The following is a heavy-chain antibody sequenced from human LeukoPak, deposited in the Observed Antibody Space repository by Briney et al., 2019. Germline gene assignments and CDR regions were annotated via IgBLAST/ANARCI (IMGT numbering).Heavy chain of an antibody. CDR1: GFTFSTYS. V-gene: IGHV3-21*01. Sequence: GGSLRLSCAASGFTFSTYSMNWVRQAPGKGLEWVSSISISVGFISYADSVKGRFTISRDNAKNSLYLQMNSLRVEDTAVYYCALAGSHSSGLDYWGQGTLVTVSS. CDR3: ALAGSHSSGLDY. J-gene: IGHJ4*02. CDR2: ISISVGFI. D-gene: IGHD6-19*01.